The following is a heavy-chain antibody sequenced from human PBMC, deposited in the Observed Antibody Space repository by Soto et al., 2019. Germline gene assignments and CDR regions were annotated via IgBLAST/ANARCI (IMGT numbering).Heavy chain of an antibody. Sequence: EVQLVESGGGLVQPGGSLRLSCAASGFTFSSYWMHWVRQAPGKGLVWVSRINSDGSSTSYADSVKGRFTISRDNAKNTLYLQMNSLRAEDTDVYYCASACSSTSCPDYYSYYGMDVWGQGTTVTVSS. D-gene: IGHD2-2*01. CDR1: GFTFSSYW. CDR3: ASACSSTSCPDYYSYYGMDV. CDR2: INSDGSST. J-gene: IGHJ6*02. V-gene: IGHV3-74*01.